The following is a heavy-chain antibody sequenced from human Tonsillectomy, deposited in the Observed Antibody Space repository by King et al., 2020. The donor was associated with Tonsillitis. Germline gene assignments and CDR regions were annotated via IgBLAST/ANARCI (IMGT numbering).Heavy chain of an antibody. J-gene: IGHJ3*02. V-gene: IGHV1-18*01. CDR2: IRDDNGNT. Sequence: QLVQSGAEVKKPGASVKVSCKASGYTFTSYGITWVRQAPGQGLEWMGWIRDDNGNTKYAQKFQGRVTVTTDASTNTAYMELRSLRSDDTAVYYCARVMIRFGGVTAVFDAFDIWGQGTMVTVSS. CDR3: ARVMIRFGGVTAVFDAFDI. CDR1: GYTFTSYG. D-gene: IGHD3-16*01.